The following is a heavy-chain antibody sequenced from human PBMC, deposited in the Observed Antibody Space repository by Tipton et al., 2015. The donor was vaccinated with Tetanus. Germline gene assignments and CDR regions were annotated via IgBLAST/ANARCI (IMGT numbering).Heavy chain of an antibody. CDR2: ISYDGSNK. CDR3: AKDWGGRQWLVPDY. D-gene: IGHD6-19*01. J-gene: IGHJ4*02. Sequence: SLRLSCAASGFTFSSYGMHWVRQAPGKGLEWVAVISYDGSNKYYADSVKGRFTISRDNSKSTLYLQMNSLRAEDTAVYYCAKDWGGRQWLVPDYWGQGTLVTVSS. CDR1: GFTFSSYG. V-gene: IGHV3-30*18.